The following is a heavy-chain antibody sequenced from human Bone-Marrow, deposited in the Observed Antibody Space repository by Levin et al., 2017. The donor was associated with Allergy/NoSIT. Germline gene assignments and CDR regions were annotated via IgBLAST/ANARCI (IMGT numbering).Heavy chain of an antibody. Sequence: GGSLRLSCKASGYTFITYYIHWVRQAPGQGLEWMGRISPISGGTNYAQNFQGRVTMTSDTSISTAYMDLSRLTSDDTAVYFCAREMGESNAFDIWGQGTMVTVSS. CDR1: GYTFITYY. CDR3: AREMGESNAFDI. J-gene: IGHJ3*02. V-gene: IGHV1-2*06. CDR2: ISPISGGT. D-gene: IGHD3-16*01.